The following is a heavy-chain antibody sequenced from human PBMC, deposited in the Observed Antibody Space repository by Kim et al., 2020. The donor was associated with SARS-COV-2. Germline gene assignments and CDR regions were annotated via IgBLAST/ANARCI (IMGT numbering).Heavy chain of an antibody. V-gene: IGHV3-33*01. Sequence: APGKGLGWVAVIWYDGSNKYYADSVKGRFTISRDNSKNTLYLQMNSLRAEDTAVYYCARDFGIDAPPGPWGQGTLVTVSS. CDR3: ARDFGIDAPPGP. J-gene: IGHJ5*02. D-gene: IGHD1-26*01. CDR2: IWYDGSNK.